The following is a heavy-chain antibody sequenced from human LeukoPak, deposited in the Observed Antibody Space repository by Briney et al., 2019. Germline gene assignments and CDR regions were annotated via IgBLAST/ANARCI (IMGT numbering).Heavy chain of an antibody. V-gene: IGHV3-23*01. Sequence: AGGSLRLSCAASGFTFSSYAMSWVRQAPGKGLEWVSAISGSGGSTYYADSVKGRFTISRDNSKNTLYLQMNSLRAEDTAVYYCAKDRRYYDFWSGLDYWGQGTLVTASS. CDR2: ISGSGGST. D-gene: IGHD3-3*01. J-gene: IGHJ4*02. CDR1: GFTFSSYA. CDR3: AKDRRYYDFWSGLDY.